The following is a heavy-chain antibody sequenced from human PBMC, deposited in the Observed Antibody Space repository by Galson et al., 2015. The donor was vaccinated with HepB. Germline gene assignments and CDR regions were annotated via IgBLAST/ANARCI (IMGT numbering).Heavy chain of an antibody. Sequence: SVKVSCKASGYIFTNYGISWVRQAPGQGLEWMGWISAYDGSTNSAQKVQDRLTLTTDTSTNTAYMELRSLSSDDTAIYYCARDFKGDYVSGYFDYWGLGTLVTVSS. J-gene: IGHJ4*02. D-gene: IGHD3-16*01. V-gene: IGHV1-18*01. CDR2: ISAYDGST. CDR3: ARDFKGDYVSGYFDY. CDR1: GYIFTNYG.